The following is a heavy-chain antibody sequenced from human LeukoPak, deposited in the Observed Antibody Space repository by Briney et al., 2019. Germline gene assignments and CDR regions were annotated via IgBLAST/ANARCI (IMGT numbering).Heavy chain of an antibody. CDR1: GASISSSSYY. D-gene: IGHD1-26*01. J-gene: IGHJ1*01. CDR3: AGYSGSHLGAGAEYFQH. Sequence: SETLSLTCTVSGASISSSSYYWAWIRQPPGKGLEWIGSMDYSGSTYYKPSLKSRVTISVDTSKNQFSLKLSSVTAADTAVYYCAGYSGSHLGAGAEYFQHWGQGTRVTVSS. CDR2: MDYSGST. V-gene: IGHV4-39*01.